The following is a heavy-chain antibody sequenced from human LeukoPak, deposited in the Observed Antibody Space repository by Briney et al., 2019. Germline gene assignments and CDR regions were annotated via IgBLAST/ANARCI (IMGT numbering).Heavy chain of an antibody. V-gene: IGHV4-39*01. CDR1: GGSISSSSYY. CDR3: ARVYGSGSYKWFDP. D-gene: IGHD3-10*01. J-gene: IGHJ5*02. CDR2: IYYSGST. Sequence: SETLSLTCTVSGGSISSSSYYWGWIRQPPGKGLEWIGSIYYSGSTYYNPSLKSRVTISVDTSKNQFSLKLSSVTAADTAVYYCARVYGSGSYKWFDPWGQGTLVTVSS.